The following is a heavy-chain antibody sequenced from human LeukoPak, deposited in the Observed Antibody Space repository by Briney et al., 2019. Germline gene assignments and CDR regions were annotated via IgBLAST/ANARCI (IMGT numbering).Heavy chain of an antibody. CDR2: IYHSGST. D-gene: IGHD6-13*01. V-gene: IGHV4-38-2*02. CDR3: ARPALPGGSSSWFYDY. Sequence: SETLSLTCTVSGYSISSGYYWGWIRPPPGKGLEWIGSIYHSGSTYYNPSLKSRVTISVDTSKNQFSLKLSSVTAADTAVYYCARPALPGGSSSWFYDYWGQGTLVTVSS. CDR1: GYSISSGYY. J-gene: IGHJ4*02.